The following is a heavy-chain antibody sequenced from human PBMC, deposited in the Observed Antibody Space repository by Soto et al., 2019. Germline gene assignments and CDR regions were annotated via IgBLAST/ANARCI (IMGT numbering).Heavy chain of an antibody. CDR2: IIPIFGTA. V-gene: IGHV1-69*01. Sequence: QAQLVQSGAEVKKPGSSVKVSCKASGGTFSSYAISWVRQAPGQGLEWMGGIIPIFGTANYAQKFQGRVTITADESTSTAYMELSSLRSEDTAVYYCARDYDFWSGYYNHWFDPWGQGTLVTVSS. CDR1: GGTFSSYA. D-gene: IGHD3-3*01. CDR3: ARDYDFWSGYYNHWFDP. J-gene: IGHJ5*02.